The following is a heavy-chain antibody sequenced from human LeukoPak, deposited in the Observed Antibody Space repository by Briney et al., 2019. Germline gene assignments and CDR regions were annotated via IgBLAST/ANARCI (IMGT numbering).Heavy chain of an antibody. D-gene: IGHD3-10*01. CDR3: AKDQTLGVRGETFDY. V-gene: IGHV3-53*01. J-gene: IGHJ4*02. Sequence: GGSLRLSCAASGFTVSSNYMSWVRQAPGKGLEWVSVIYSGGSTYYADSVKGRFTISRDNSKNTLYLQMNSLRAEDTAVYYCAKDQTLGVRGETFDYWGQGTLVTVSS. CDR1: GFTVSSNY. CDR2: IYSGGST.